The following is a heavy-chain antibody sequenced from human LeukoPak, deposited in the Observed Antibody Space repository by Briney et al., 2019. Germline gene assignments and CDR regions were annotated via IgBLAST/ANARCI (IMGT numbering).Heavy chain of an antibody. J-gene: IGHJ4*02. CDR1: GGSIISRSYY. D-gene: IGHD1-1*01. CDR2: IYYSGST. V-gene: IGHV4-39*07. CDR3: ARAPPGNVDY. Sequence: SETLSLTCIVSGGSIISRSYYWGWIRQPPGKGLEWIGSIYYSGSTYYNPSLKSRATISVDTSKNQFSLKLSSVTAADTAVYYCARAPPGNVDYWGQGTLVTVSS.